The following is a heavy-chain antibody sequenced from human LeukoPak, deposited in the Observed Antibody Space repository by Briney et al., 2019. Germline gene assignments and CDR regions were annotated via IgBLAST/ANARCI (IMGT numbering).Heavy chain of an antibody. CDR2: ISGSGGST. Sequence: GGTLRLSCAASGFTFSSYGMSWVRQAPGKGLEWVSAISGSGGSTYYADSVKGRFTISRDNAKNSLYLQMNSLRDDDTAVYYCARVPGYCSGGSCSYFDYWGQGTLVTVSS. CDR3: ARVPGYCSGGSCSYFDY. J-gene: IGHJ4*02. D-gene: IGHD2-15*01. V-gene: IGHV3-23*01. CDR1: GFTFSSYG.